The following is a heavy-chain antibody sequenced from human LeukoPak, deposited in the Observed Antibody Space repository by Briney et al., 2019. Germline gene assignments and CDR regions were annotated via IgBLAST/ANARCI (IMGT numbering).Heavy chain of an antibody. V-gene: IGHV3-48*04. Sequence: GGSLRLSCAASGFTFSTYSLNWVRQAPGKGLEWVSYISSSGSTIYYADSVKGRFTISRDNAKNSLYLQMNSLRAEDTAVYYCARDVGYYGSGIYPWGQGTLVTVSS. CDR1: GFTFSTYS. J-gene: IGHJ5*02. D-gene: IGHD3-10*01. CDR3: ARDVGYYGSGIYP. CDR2: ISSSGSTI.